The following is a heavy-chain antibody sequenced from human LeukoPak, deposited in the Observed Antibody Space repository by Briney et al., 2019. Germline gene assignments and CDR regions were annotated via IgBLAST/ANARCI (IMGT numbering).Heavy chain of an antibody. J-gene: IGHJ4*02. D-gene: IGHD2-2*01. CDR1: GFTFSSYS. V-gene: IGHV3-21*01. CDR3: AKVAKAYCSSTSCYSAYDY. CDR2: ISSSSSYI. Sequence: GGSLRLSCAASGFTFSSYSMNWVRQAPGKGLEWVSSISSSSSYIYYADSVKGRFTISRDNAKNSLYLQMNSLRAEDTAVYYCAKVAKAYCSSTSCYSAYDYWGQGTLVTVSS.